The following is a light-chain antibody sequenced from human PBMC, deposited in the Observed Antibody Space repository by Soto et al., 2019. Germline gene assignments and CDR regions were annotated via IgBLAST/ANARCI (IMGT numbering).Light chain of an antibody. CDR2: GAS. J-gene: IGKJ5*01. CDR3: QQYSSSPT. Sequence: EIVLTQSPGTLSVSPGETATLSCRASESISSNLAWYQQKPGQAPRLLIYGASTRATGIPARFSGSGSGTEFTLTISSLQSEDFAVYYCQQYSSSPTFGQGTRLEIK. V-gene: IGKV3-15*01. CDR1: ESISSN.